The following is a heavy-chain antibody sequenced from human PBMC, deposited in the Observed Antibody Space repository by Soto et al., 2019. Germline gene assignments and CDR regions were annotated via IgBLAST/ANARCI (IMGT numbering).Heavy chain of an antibody. CDR3: ARDILSGGAYPDS. V-gene: IGHV3-48*03. CDR2: ISGSGSTI. J-gene: IGHJ5*01. Sequence: GGSLRLSCAASGFTFSSYEMNWVRQAPGKGLEWVSYISGSGSTIYYADSVKGRFTISRDNAKKSLYLQMNSLRAEDTAVYYCARDILSGGAYPDSWGQGTKVTVSS. CDR1: GFTFSSYE. D-gene: IGHD3-10*01.